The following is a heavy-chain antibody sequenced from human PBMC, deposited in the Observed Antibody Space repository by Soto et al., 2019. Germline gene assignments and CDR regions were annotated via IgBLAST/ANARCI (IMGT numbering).Heavy chain of an antibody. CDR2: MNAGVGNT. CDR3: ARDTGYTFGSLNY. V-gene: IGHV1-3*01. J-gene: IGHJ4*02. CDR1: GYTFTDYA. Sequence: HVALVQSGADVKKPGASVTISCKASGYTFTDYALHWVRQAPGQRLEWMGWMNAGVGNTLYSQEFQGRITITRDTSASTAYMELNSLKSEDTAIYYCARDTGYTFGSLNYWGPGTLVTVSS. D-gene: IGHD5-18*01.